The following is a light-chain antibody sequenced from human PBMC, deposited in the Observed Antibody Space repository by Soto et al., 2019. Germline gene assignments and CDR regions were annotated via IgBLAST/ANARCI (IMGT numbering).Light chain of an antibody. Sequence: DIQMTQSPSTLSASVGDRVTITCRASQSISIWLAWYQQKPGKAPKILIYKASSLESGVPSRFSGSGSGTEFTLTISRLEPEDFAVYYCQQYDSSPRTFGQGTKVDIK. CDR1: QSISIW. CDR3: QQYDSSPRT. CDR2: KAS. J-gene: IGKJ1*01. V-gene: IGKV1-5*03.